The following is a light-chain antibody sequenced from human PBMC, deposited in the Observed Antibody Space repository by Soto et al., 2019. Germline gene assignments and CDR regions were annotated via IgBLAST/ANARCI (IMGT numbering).Light chain of an antibody. V-gene: IGLV2-14*01. CDR1: SSDGGGYNY. J-gene: IGLJ2*01. CDR3: RSYTSSSPLVG. CDR2: DVS. Sequence: QSALTQPASVSGSPGQSITISCTGTSSDGGGYNYVSWYQQHPGKAPKLMIYDVSNRPSGVSNRFSGSKSGNTASLTISGLQSEDEADYYCRSYTSSSPLVGVGGGTKLTVL.